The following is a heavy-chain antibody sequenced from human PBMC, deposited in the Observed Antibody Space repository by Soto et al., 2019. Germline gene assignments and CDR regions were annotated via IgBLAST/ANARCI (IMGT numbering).Heavy chain of an antibody. D-gene: IGHD1-1*01. J-gene: IGHJ3*02. CDR1: GGSISSYF. CDR3: ARGNQLAPKSNAFDI. V-gene: IGHV4-59*01. CDR2: IHYSGNT. Sequence: SETLSLPCTVSGGSISSYFWTWILQTPGKGLQWIGYIHYSGNTNYNPSLKSRVTMSVDTSKNQCSLRLTSVTAAPTAVYSSARGNQLAPKSNAFDIWGQGTMVAVSS.